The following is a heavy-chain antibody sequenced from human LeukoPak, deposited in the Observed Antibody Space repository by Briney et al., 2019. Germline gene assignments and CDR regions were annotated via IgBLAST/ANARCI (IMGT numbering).Heavy chain of an antibody. Sequence: SETLSLTCAVYGGSFSGYYWSWIRQPPGKGLEWIGEINHSGSTNYNPSLKSRVTISVDTSKNQFSLKLSSVTAADTAVYYCARDPFTIFGVVSAFDIWGQGTMVTVSS. D-gene: IGHD3-3*01. CDR1: GGSFSGYY. J-gene: IGHJ3*02. CDR2: INHSGST. CDR3: ARDPFTIFGVVSAFDI. V-gene: IGHV4-34*01.